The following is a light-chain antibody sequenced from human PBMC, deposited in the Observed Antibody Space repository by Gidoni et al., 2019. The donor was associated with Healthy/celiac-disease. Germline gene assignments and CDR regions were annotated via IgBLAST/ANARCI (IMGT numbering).Light chain of an antibody. CDR1: QSVSSY. J-gene: IGKJ4*01. CDR2: DAS. V-gene: IGKV3-11*01. CDR3: QQRSNWPPLT. Sequence: EIVLTQSPATLSLSPGERATLSCRASQSVSSYLAWYQQKPGQAPRLLIYDASNRATGIPARFSGSGSGTDFTLTISTLEPDDFAVYYCQQRSNWPPLTFXGXTKVELK.